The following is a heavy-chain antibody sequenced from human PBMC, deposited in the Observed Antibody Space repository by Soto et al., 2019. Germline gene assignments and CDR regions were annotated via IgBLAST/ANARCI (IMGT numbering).Heavy chain of an antibody. CDR1: GGTFSSYA. J-gene: IGHJ4*02. V-gene: IGHV1-69*01. D-gene: IGHD6-13*01. CDR3: ARPSGIAAAGTGDYFDY. CDR2: IIPIFGTA. Sequence: QVQLVQSGAEVKKPGSSVKVSCKASGGTFSSYAISWVRQAPGQGLEWMGGIIPIFGTANYAQKFQGRVTITADESTSTDYMELSSLRSEDTAVYYCARPSGIAAAGTGDYFDYWGQGTLVTVSS.